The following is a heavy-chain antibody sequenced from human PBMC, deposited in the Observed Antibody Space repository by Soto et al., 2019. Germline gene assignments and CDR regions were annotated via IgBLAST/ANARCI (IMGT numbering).Heavy chain of an antibody. Sequence: QVQLVESGGGVVQPGRSLRLSCAASGFTFSSYGMHWVRQAPGKGLEWVAVISYDGSNKYYADSVKGRFTISRDNSKNTLYQQMNSLRAEDTAVYYCAKDRRPNYYSGMDVWGQGTTVTVSS. V-gene: IGHV3-30*18. CDR2: ISYDGSNK. CDR1: GFTFSSYG. CDR3: AKDRRPNYYSGMDV. J-gene: IGHJ6*02. D-gene: IGHD6-25*01.